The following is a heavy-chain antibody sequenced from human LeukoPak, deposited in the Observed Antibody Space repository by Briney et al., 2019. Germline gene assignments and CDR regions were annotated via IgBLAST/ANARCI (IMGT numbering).Heavy chain of an antibody. V-gene: IGHV4-4*07. Sequence: SETLSLTCTVSGGSISSYYWSWIRQPAGKGLEWIGRIYTSGSTNYNPSLKSRVTMSVDTSKNQFSLKLSSVTAADTAVYYCARDRQLWLSGSWFDPWGQGTLVTVSS. CDR2: IYTSGST. CDR3: ARDRQLWLSGSWFDP. J-gene: IGHJ5*02. CDR1: GGSISSYY. D-gene: IGHD5-18*01.